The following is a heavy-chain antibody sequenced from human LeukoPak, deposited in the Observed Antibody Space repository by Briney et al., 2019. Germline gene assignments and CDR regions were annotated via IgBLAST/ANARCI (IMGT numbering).Heavy chain of an antibody. CDR2: IYYSGST. CDR1: GGSISSYY. CDR3: GLAKSGPLPKFDP. V-gene: IGHV4-59*08. D-gene: IGHD3-3*02. Sequence: SETLSLTCTVSGGSISSYYWSWIRQPPGKGLEWVGYIYYSGSTNYNPSLKSPVTISVDTSKNQFSLKLSSVTAADTAVYYCGLAKSGPLPKFDPWGQGTLVTVSS. J-gene: IGHJ5*02.